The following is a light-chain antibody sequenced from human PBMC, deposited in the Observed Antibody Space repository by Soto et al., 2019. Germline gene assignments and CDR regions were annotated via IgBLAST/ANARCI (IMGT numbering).Light chain of an antibody. V-gene: IGKV3-20*01. CDR1: QSVSSSF. J-gene: IGKJ2*01. CDR2: GAS. CDR3: QQYGTSPYT. Sequence: MVLTQSPGTLSLSPGDRATLSCRASQSVSSSFLAWYQQKPGQAPRLLMYGASNRATGIPDRFSGSGSGTNFTLTISRLEPEDVAVYYCQQYGTSPYTFGRGTKLEI.